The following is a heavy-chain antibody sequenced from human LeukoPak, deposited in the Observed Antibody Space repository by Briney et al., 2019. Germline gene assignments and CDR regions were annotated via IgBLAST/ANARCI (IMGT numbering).Heavy chain of an antibody. V-gene: IGHV4-59*01. CDR3: ARDPDGGNSY. Sequence: TSETLSLTCTVSGGSISSYYWSWIRQPPGKGLEWIGYIYYSGSTNYNPSLKSRVTISVDTSKNQFSLKLSSVTAADTAVYYCARDPDGGNSYWGQGTLATVSS. CDR1: GGSISSYY. D-gene: IGHD4-23*01. J-gene: IGHJ4*02. CDR2: IYYSGST.